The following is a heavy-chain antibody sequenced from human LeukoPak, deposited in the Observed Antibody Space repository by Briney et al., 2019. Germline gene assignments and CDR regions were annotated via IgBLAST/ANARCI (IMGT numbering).Heavy chain of an antibody. D-gene: IGHD3-22*01. V-gene: IGHV3-30-3*01. CDR3: AREYYYDSSGYYP. J-gene: IGHJ5*02. CDR1: GFTFSSYA. Sequence: QPGGPLRLSCAASGFTFSSYAMHWVRQAPGKGLEWVAVISYDGSNKYYADSVKGRFTISRDNSKNTLYLQMNSLRAEDTAVYYCAREYYYDSSGYYPWGQGTLVTVSS. CDR2: ISYDGSNK.